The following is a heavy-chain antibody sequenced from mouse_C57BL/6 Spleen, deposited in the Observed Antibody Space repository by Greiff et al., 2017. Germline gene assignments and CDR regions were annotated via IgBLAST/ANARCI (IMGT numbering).Heavy chain of an antibody. CDR3: ARGGSSPYYCDY. V-gene: IGHV1-80*01. J-gene: IGHJ2*01. D-gene: IGHD1-1*01. CDR1: GYAFSSYW. CDR2: IFPGDGDT. Sequence: QVQLQQSGAELVKPGASVKISCKASGYAFSSYWMNWVKQRPGKGLEWIGQIFPGDGDTNYNGKFKGKATLTADKSSSTAYMQLSSLTSEDSAVFFCARGGSSPYYCDYWGKGTTLTVSS.